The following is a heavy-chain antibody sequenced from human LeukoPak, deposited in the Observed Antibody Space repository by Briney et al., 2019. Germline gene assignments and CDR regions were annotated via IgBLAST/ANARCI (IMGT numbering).Heavy chain of an antibody. CDR2: ISSSGSTI. Sequence: GGSLRLSCAASGFTFSSYEVNWVRQAPGKGLEWVSYISSSGSTIHYADSVKGRFTISRDNSKNSLYLQMNSLRTEDTALYYCAKAPGDGSYYMDVWGKGTTVTISS. J-gene: IGHJ6*03. V-gene: IGHV3-48*03. CDR3: AKAPGDGSYYMDV. D-gene: IGHD2-21*02. CDR1: GFTFSSYE.